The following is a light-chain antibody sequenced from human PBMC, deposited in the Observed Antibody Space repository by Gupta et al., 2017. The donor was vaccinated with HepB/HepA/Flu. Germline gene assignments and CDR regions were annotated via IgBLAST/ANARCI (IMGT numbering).Light chain of an antibody. Sequence: DIQMTQSPSSLSASVGDRVTITCRASQSISSSLNWYQQRPGKAPKLLIYDATTLQSGVPSRFSGSGSGTDFSLSIVSLQPEDFVTYYCQQNNTRPKTFGQGTRVEVK. CDR2: DAT. CDR3: QQNNTRPKT. V-gene: IGKV1-39*01. CDR1: QSISSS. J-gene: IGKJ1*01.